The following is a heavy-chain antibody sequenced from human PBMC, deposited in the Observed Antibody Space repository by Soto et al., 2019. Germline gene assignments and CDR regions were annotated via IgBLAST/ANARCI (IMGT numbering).Heavy chain of an antibody. Sequence: QVQLVQSGAEVKKPGSSVKVSCKASGGTFSSYAISWVRQAPGQGLEWMGGIIPIFGTANYAQKFQGRVTITADESTSTAYMELSSLRSEDTAVYYCAICLPDYYDSSGYCSDWGQGTLVTVAS. J-gene: IGHJ4*02. V-gene: IGHV1-69*01. CDR1: GGTFSSYA. CDR3: AICLPDYYDSSGYCSD. CDR2: IIPIFGTA. D-gene: IGHD3-22*01.